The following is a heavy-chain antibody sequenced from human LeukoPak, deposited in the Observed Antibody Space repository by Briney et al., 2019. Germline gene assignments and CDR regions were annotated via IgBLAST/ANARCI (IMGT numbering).Heavy chain of an antibody. CDR1: GGSFSGYY. D-gene: IGHD3-3*01. J-gene: IGHJ4*02. V-gene: IGHV4-34*01. CDR3: ARDGWSGYSYYFDY. Sequence: PSETLSLTCAVYGGSFSGYYWSWIRQPPEKGLEWIGEINHSGSTNYNPSLKSRVTISVDMSKNQFSLKLSSVTAADTAVYYCARDGWSGYSYYFDYWGQGTLVTVSS. CDR2: INHSGST.